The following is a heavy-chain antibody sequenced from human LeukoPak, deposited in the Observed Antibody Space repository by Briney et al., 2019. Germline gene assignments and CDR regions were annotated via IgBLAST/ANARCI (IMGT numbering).Heavy chain of an antibody. CDR1: GFTVSSNY. D-gene: IGHD3-10*01. CDR3: ARLPSAFLRCGELLSSWFDP. V-gene: IGHV3-66*01. CDR2: IYSGGST. Sequence: PGGSLRLSCAASGFTVSSNYMSWVRQAPGKGLEWVSVIYSGGSTYYADSVKGRFTISRDNSKNTLYLQMNSLIAEDTAVYYCARLPSAFLRCGELLSSWFDPWGQGTLVTVSS. J-gene: IGHJ5*02.